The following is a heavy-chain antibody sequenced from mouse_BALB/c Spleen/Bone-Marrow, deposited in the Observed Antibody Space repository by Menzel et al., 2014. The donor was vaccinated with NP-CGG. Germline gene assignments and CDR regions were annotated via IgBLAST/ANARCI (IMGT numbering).Heavy chain of an antibody. CDR1: GYAFSNYW. Sequence: QVQLQQSGAELVRPGSSVKISCKASGYAFSNYWMHWVKQRPGQGLEWIGQIYPGDTDTHYNRKFKGKATLTADKSSSTTSMKLSSRTSEDYADDFYGGRGDYSYAVDYWGQGTSVTVSS. CDR2: IYPGDTDT. D-gene: IGHD1-1*01. J-gene: IGHJ4*01. CDR3: GGRGDYSYAVDY. V-gene: IGHV1-80*01.